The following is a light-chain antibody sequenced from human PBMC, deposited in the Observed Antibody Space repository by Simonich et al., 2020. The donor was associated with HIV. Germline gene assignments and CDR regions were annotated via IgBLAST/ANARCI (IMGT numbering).Light chain of an antibody. Sequence: EIVMTQSAATLSVSPGERATLSCRASQSVSRNLAWYQQKPGQAPRLLIFGASTRATGIPARFSGSGSGTEFTLTISSMQSEDFAVYYCQQYNNWPLTFGPGTKVDIK. J-gene: IGKJ3*01. CDR3: QQYNNWPLT. CDR2: GAS. CDR1: QSVSRN. V-gene: IGKV3-15*01.